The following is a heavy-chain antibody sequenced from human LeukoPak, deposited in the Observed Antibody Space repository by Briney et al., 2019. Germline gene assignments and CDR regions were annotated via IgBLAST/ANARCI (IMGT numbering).Heavy chain of an antibody. CDR1: GGSISSYY. V-gene: IGHV4-59*12. J-gene: IGHJ5*02. D-gene: IGHD1-14*01. Sequence: SETLSLTCTVSGGSISSYYWSWIRQPPGKGLEWIGYIYYSGSTNYNPSLKSRVTISVDTSKNQFSLKLSSVTAADTAVYYCASARDHLGWFDPWGQGTLVTVSS. CDR3: ASARDHLGWFDP. CDR2: IYYSGST.